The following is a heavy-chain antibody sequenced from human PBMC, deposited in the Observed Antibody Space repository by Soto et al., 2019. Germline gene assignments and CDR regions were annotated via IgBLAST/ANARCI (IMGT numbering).Heavy chain of an antibody. J-gene: IGHJ4*02. CDR1: GYTFTSYA. CDR2: INAGNGNT. Sequence: ASVKVSCKASGYTFTSYAVHWVRQAPGQRLEWMGWINAGNGNTKYSQKFQGRVTITRDTSASTAYMELSSLRSEDTAVYYCANRGYSYGFVIYWGQGTLVTVSS. D-gene: IGHD5-18*01. V-gene: IGHV1-3*01. CDR3: ANRGYSYGFVIY.